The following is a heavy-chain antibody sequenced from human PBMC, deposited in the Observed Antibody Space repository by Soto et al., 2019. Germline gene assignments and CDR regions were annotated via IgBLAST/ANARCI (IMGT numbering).Heavy chain of an antibody. CDR2: ISGGGFNT. Sequence: GVSLRLSCAASGFTFSNYDMSWVRQAPGKGLEWVSSISGGGFNTYYADSVKGRFTISRDNSKNTLYLQMNSLRAEDTAVYYCEKHFADGGPFDYWGQGTLVTVS. CDR3: EKHFADGGPFDY. V-gene: IGHV3-23*01. D-gene: IGHD3-3*02. J-gene: IGHJ4*02. CDR1: GFTFSNYD.